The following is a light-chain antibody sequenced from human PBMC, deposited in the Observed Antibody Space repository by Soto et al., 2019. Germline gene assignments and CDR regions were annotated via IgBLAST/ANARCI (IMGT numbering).Light chain of an antibody. CDR1: SSDVGSYNL. Sequence: QSVLTQPASVSGSPGQSITISCTGTSSDVGSYNLVSWYQQHPGKAPKLMIYEGSKRPSGVSNRFSGSKSGNTASLTISGLQAEDEADYYCCSYAGSFYGFGTGTKLTVL. J-gene: IGLJ1*01. CDR2: EGS. CDR3: CSYAGSFYG. V-gene: IGLV2-23*01.